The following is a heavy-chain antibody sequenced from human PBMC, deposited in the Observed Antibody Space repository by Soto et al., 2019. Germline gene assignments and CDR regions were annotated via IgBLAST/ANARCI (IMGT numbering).Heavy chain of an antibody. Sequence: SVKVSCKASGGTFSSYAISWVRQAPGQGLEWMGGIIPIFGTANYAQKFQGRVTITADESTSTAYMELSSLRSEDTAVYYCARVKSEGYCSGGSCSEHSNFDYWGQGTLVTVSS. CDR3: ARVKSEGYCSGGSCSEHSNFDY. J-gene: IGHJ4*02. CDR2: IIPIFGTA. D-gene: IGHD2-15*01. V-gene: IGHV1-69*13. CDR1: GGTFSSYA.